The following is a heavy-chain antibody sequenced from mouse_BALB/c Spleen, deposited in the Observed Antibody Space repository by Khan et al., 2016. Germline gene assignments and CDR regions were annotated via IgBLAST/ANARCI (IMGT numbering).Heavy chain of an antibody. CDR3: ARSPYDYDVGFAY. D-gene: IGHD2-4*01. J-gene: IGHJ3*01. CDR2: IDPANGNT. CDR1: GFNIKDTY. Sequence: MQLEESGAELVKPGASVKLSCTASGFNIKDTYMHWVKQRPEQGLEWIGRIDPANGNTKYDPKFQGKATITADTSSNNAYLQHSSMTSVDTVVYYCARSPYDYDVGFAYWGQATLVTVSA. V-gene: IGHV14-3*02.